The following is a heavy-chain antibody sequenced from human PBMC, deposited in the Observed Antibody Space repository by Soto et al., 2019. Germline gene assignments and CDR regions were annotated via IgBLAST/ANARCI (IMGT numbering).Heavy chain of an antibody. J-gene: IGHJ4*01. Sequence: EVHLVESGGGLVKPGGSLRLSCAASGLIFSNAWINWVRQAPGKGLEWVGRVKSKTDGGKTDFAAPVKGRFAISRDDSKNMVYLEMNSLKTEDTAIYYCTTDSYMTNIIVRFDYWGHGTLVTVSS. V-gene: IGHV3-15*07. D-gene: IGHD4-17*01. CDR1: GLIFSNAW. CDR2: VKSKTDGGKT. CDR3: TTDSYMTNIIVRFDY.